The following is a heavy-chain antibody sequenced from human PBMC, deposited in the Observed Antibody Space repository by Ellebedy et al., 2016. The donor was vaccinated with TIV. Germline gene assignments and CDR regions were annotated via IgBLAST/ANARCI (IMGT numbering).Heavy chain of an antibody. CDR3: ASDGSPEYFQH. Sequence: SETLSLXXTVSGYSISSGYYWGWIRQPPGKGLEWIGSIYHSGSTYYNPSLKSRVTISVDTSKNQFSLKLSSVTAADTAVYYCASDGSPEYFQHWGQGTLVTVSS. J-gene: IGHJ1*01. CDR2: IYHSGST. V-gene: IGHV4-38-2*02. D-gene: IGHD1-26*01. CDR1: GYSISSGYY.